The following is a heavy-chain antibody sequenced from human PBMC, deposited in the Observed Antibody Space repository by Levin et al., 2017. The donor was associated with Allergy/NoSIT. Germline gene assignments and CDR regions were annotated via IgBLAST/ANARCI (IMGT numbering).Heavy chain of an antibody. J-gene: IGHJ4*02. CDR2: ISYDGSNK. CDR1: GFTFSSYG. V-gene: IGHV3-30*18. Sequence: GGSLRLSCAASGFTFSSYGMHWVRQAPGKGLEWVAVISYDGSNKYYADSVKGRFTISRDNSKNTLYLQMNSLRAEDTAVYYCAKDRGYFDYWGQGTLVTVSS. CDR3: AKDRGYFDY.